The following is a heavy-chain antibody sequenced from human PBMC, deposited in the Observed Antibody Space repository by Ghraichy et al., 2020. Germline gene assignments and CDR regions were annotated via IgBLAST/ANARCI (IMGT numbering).Heavy chain of an antibody. J-gene: IGHJ6*02. D-gene: IGHD3-3*01. CDR3: TRHGLLRFPDV. CDR2: IRSKANSYAT. Sequence: GESLKISCAASGFTFSGSAMHWVRQASGKGLEWVGRIRSKANSYATAYAASVKGRFTISRDDSKNTAYLQMNSLKTEDTAVYYCTRHGLLRFPDVWGQGTTVTVSS. CDR1: GFTFSGSA. V-gene: IGHV3-73*01.